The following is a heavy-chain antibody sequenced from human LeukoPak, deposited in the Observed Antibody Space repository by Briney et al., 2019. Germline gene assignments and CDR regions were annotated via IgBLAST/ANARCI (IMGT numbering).Heavy chain of an antibody. J-gene: IGHJ4*02. CDR1: NGSISGYF. CDR2: TYHSGST. V-gene: IGHV4-59*01. Sequence: PSETLSLTCTVSNGSISGYFWNWIRQPPGKRLEWIGYTYHSGSTNYNPSLENRVTISSDTSNSHLSLKMTSVTAADTAVYYCARGHSSNLYGNYFDSWGQGALVTVSS. CDR3: ARGHSSNLYGNYFDS. D-gene: IGHD3-22*01.